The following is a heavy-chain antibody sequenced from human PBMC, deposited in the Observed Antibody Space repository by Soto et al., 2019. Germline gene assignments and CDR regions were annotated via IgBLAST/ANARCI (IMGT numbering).Heavy chain of an antibody. CDR3: ARGGVLLWFGELPGWFDP. Sequence: QVQLVQSGAEVKKPGASVKVSCKASGYTFTSYDINWVRQATGQGLEWMGWMNPNSGNTGYAQKFQGRVTMTRNPSISTAYMELSSLRSEYTAVYYCARGGVLLWFGELPGWFDPWGQGTLVTVSS. CDR1: GYTFTSYD. J-gene: IGHJ5*02. V-gene: IGHV1-8*01. D-gene: IGHD3-10*01. CDR2: MNPNSGNT.